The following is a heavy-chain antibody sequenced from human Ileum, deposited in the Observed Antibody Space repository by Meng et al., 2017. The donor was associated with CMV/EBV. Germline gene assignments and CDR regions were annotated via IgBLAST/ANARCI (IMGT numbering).Heavy chain of an antibody. CDR1: GLTFSSYG. CDR2: VRSDGSNK. J-gene: IGHJ4*02. CDR3: SSLGDY. V-gene: IGHV3-30*02. Sequence: QGELGECGGGVVQPGRSLRLSCAASGLTFSSYGMHWVRQAPGKGLEWVAFVRSDGSNKYYADSVKGRFTISRDNSENTLFLQMNSLRADDTAVYYCSSLGDYWGQGTLVTVSS. D-gene: IGHD3-16*01.